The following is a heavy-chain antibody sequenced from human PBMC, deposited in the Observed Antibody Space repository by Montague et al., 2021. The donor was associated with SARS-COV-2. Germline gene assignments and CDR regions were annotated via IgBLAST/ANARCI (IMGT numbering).Heavy chain of an antibody. V-gene: IGHV4-39*01. D-gene: IGHD3-10*01. CDR2: SGST. J-gene: IGHJ5*02. Sequence: SGSTYYNSSLKSRVTISVDTSKNQFSLKLHSVTAADTAVYYCARLVWFGELSSENWFDPVGKGTL. CDR3: ARLVWFGELSSENWFDP.